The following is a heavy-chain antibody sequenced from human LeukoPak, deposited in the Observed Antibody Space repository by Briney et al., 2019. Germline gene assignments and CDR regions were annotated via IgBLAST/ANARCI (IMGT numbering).Heavy chain of an antibody. D-gene: IGHD5-12*01. CDR3: AKSGYHRFDY. CDR2: ISGSGSGGST. CDR1: GFTFSSSA. V-gene: IGHV3-23*01. Sequence: GGSLRLSCAASGFTFSSSAMSWVRQAPGKGLEWVSSISGSGSGGSTYYADSVKGRFTISRDNSKNTLYLQMNSLIAEDTAVYYCAKSGYHRFDYWGQGTRVTVSS. J-gene: IGHJ4*02.